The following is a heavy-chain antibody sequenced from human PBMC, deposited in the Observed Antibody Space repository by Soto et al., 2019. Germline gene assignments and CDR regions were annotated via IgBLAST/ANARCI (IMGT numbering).Heavy chain of an antibody. CDR2: ISYDGSNK. Sequence: QVQLVESGGGVVQPGRSLRLSCAASGFTFISYAMHWVRQAPGKGLEWVAVISYDGSNKYYADSVKGRFTISRDNSKNTLYLQMNSLRAEDTAVYYCARDSPRRYYDLGYWGQGTLVTVSS. D-gene: IGHD3-22*01. CDR3: ARDSPRRYYDLGY. CDR1: GFTFISYA. V-gene: IGHV3-30-3*01. J-gene: IGHJ4*02.